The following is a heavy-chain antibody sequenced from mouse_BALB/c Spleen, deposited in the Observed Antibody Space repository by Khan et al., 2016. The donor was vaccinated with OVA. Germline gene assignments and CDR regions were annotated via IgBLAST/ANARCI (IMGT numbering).Heavy chain of an antibody. CDR2: INPYNDGA. V-gene: IGHV1S136*01. CDR3: ARYASSPYYAMDY. D-gene: IGHD1-1*01. J-gene: IGHJ4*01. CDR1: GYTFTNYV. Sequence: IQLVQSGPELVKPGASVKMSCKASGYTFTNYVMHWVKQKPGQGLEWIGYINPYNDGAKYNEKFKGKATLTSDKSSTTAYMELSSLTSEDSAVYYCARYASSPYYAMDYWGQGTSVTVSS.